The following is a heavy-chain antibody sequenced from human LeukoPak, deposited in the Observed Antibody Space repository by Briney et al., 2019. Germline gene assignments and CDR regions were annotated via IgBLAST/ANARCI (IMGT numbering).Heavy chain of an antibody. D-gene: IGHD1-7*01. V-gene: IGHV4-31*03. Sequence: PSETLSLTCTVSGGSISSGGYYWSWIRQHPGKGLEWIGYIYYSGSTYYNPSLKSRVTISVDTSKNQFSLKLSSVTAADTAVYYCAKYLWTYSGYHFDYWGQGTLVTVSS. CDR3: AKYLWTYSGYHFDY. J-gene: IGHJ4*02. CDR2: IYYSGST. CDR1: GGSISSGGYY.